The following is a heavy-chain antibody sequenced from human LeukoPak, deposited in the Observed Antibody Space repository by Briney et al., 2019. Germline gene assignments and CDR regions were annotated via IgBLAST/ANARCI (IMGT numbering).Heavy chain of an antibody. J-gene: IGHJ4*02. Sequence: SETLSLTCTVSGGSISSYYWSWIRQPPGKGLEWIGYIYYSGSTNYNPSLKSRVTISVDTSKNQFSLKLSSVTAADTAVYYCARIGHEDYYFDYWGQGTLVTASS. CDR1: GGSISSYY. CDR3: ARIGHEDYYFDY. V-gene: IGHV4-59*01. CDR2: IYYSGST.